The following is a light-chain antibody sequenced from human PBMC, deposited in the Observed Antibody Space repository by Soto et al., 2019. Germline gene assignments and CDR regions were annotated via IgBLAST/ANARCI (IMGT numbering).Light chain of an antibody. CDR2: DVS. V-gene: IGLV2-14*01. Sequence: QSALTQPASVSGSPVQSITISCTGTGSDVGGYNYVSWYQQHPGKAPKLMIYDVSNRPSGVSNRFSGSKSGNTASLTISGLQAEDEADYYCSSYTSSSTPYVFGTGTXVTVL. J-gene: IGLJ1*01. CDR3: SSYTSSSTPYV. CDR1: GSDVGGYNY.